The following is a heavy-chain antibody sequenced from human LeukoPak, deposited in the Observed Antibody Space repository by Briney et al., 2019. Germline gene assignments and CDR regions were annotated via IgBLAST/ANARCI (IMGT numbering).Heavy chain of an antibody. CDR2: INAGNGNT. D-gene: IGHD6-19*01. V-gene: IGHV1-3*01. Sequence: ASVKVSCKASGYTFTSYAMHWVRQAPGQRLEWMGWINAGNGNTKYSQKFQGRVTITRDTSASTAYMELSSPRSEDTAVYYCARDRVPIAVTGTGDYFDYWGQGTLVTVSS. CDR1: GYTFTSYA. CDR3: ARDRVPIAVTGTGDYFDY. J-gene: IGHJ4*02.